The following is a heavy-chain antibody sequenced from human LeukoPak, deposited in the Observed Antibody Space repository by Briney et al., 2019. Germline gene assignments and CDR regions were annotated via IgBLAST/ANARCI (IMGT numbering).Heavy chain of an antibody. J-gene: IGHJ6*03. D-gene: IGHD2-2*01. V-gene: IGHV4-59*01. CDR2: IHYSGTT. CDR3: ARTTEGYCRSTSYSWCYYYYMGV. CDR1: GGSITSYY. Sequence: SETLSLTCTVSGGSITSYYWSWIRQPPGKGLEWIGYIHYSGTTNYNPSLKSRITISVDTSKKQFSLKLSSVTAADTAVYYCARTTEGYCRSTSYSWCYYYYMGVWGKGTTVTVSS.